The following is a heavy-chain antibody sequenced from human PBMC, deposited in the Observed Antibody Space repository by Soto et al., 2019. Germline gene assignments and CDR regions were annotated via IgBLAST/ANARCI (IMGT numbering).Heavy chain of an antibody. D-gene: IGHD1-20*01. V-gene: IGHV4-39*07. CDR2: ISYSGST. CDR1: GGSISSSSYY. J-gene: IGHJ6*02. Sequence: PSETLSLTCTVSGGSISSSSYYWGWIRQPPGKGLECIASISYSGSTYYNPTLKSRLIISVDSSKNQFSLKLSSVTAADTAVYYCARYKSNYYYGMDVWGQGTTVTVSS. CDR3: ARYKSNYYYGMDV.